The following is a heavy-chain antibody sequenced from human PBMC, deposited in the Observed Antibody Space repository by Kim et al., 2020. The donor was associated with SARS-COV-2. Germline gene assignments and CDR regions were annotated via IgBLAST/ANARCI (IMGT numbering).Heavy chain of an antibody. Sequence: SETLSLTCTVSGGSIRSYYWSWIRQPPGKGLEWIGYIYYSGSTNYNPSLKSRVTISVDTSKNKFSLKVRSVTAADTAVYYCAGGISAYRFDYWGQGTLVTVSS. CDR3: AGGISAYRFDY. J-gene: IGHJ4*02. D-gene: IGHD3-16*01. V-gene: IGHV4-59*01. CDR1: GGSIRSYY. CDR2: IYYSGST.